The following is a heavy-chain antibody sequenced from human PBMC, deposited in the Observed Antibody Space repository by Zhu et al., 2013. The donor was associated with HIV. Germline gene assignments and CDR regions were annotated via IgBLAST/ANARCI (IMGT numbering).Heavy chain of an antibody. CDR3: ARDPRGXGATYYYMDV. Sequence: QVQLVQSGAEVKKPGDSVKVSCTTSGYIFSTHGITWVRQAPGQGLEWMGWINPNSGGTNYAQKFQGRVTMTRDTSISTAYMELSRLRSDDTAVYYCARDPRGXGATYYYMDVWGKGPRSPSP. V-gene: IGHV1-2*02. CDR2: INPNSGGT. D-gene: IGHD5-12*01. J-gene: IGHJ6*03. CDR1: GYIFSTHG.